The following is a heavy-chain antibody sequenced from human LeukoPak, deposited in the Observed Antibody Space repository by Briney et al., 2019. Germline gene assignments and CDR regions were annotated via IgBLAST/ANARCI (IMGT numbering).Heavy chain of an antibody. Sequence: PGGTLRLSCSASGFTFSSYSMNWVRQAPGKGLEWVSYISSTSSTIYYADSVKGRFTISRDNAKNSLYVQMNSLRAEDTAVYYCARGHIVVVTAIHHNNWFDPWGQGTLVTVSS. CDR3: ARGHIVVVTAIHHNNWFDP. CDR1: GFTFSSYS. CDR2: ISSTSSTI. J-gene: IGHJ5*02. V-gene: IGHV3-48*01. D-gene: IGHD2-21*02.